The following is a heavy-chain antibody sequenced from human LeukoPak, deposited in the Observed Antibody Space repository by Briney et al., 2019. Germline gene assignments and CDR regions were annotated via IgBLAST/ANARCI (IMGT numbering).Heavy chain of an antibody. CDR2: MNPNSGNT. Sequence: ASVKVSCKASGYTFTSYDINWVRQATGQGLEWMGWMNPNSGNTGYAQKFQGRVTMTRNTSISTAYMELSSLRSEDTAVYYCARALDYGDEYYMDVWGKGTTVTVSS. CDR1: GYTFTSYD. V-gene: IGHV1-8*01. J-gene: IGHJ6*03. CDR3: ARALDYGDEYYMDV. D-gene: IGHD4-17*01.